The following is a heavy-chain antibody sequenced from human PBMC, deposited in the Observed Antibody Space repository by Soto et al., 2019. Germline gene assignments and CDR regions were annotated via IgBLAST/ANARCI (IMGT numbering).Heavy chain of an antibody. V-gene: IGHV3-21*01. Sequence: GGSLRLSCAASGGPFSTYSMNWVRQAPGKGLEWVSSISDSSSYIYYADSVKGRFTISRDNAKNSLYLQMNSLRAEDTAVYYCARYDSSGYYWPYYYYGMDVWGQGTTVTV. J-gene: IGHJ6*02. CDR2: ISDSSSYI. CDR1: GGPFSTYS. CDR3: ARYDSSGYYWPYYYYGMDV. D-gene: IGHD3-22*01.